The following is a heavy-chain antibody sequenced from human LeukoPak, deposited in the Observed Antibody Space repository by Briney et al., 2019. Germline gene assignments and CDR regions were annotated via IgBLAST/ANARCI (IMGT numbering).Heavy chain of an antibody. CDR2: IYPGDSDT. Sequence: GESLKISCKGSGYSFTSYWIGWVRQMPGKGLEWMGIIYPGDSDTRYSPSFQGQVTISADKSISTAYLQWSSLKASDTAMYYCARLGYSGADYYYGMDVWGQGTTVTVSS. CDR3: ARLGYSGADYYYGMDV. D-gene: IGHD5-12*01. J-gene: IGHJ6*02. CDR1: GYSFTSYW. V-gene: IGHV5-51*01.